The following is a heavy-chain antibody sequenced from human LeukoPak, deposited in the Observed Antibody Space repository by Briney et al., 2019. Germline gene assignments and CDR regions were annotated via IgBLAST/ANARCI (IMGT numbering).Heavy chain of an antibody. Sequence: SETLSLTCTVSGGSISSYYWSWIRQPAGKGLEWIGRISTSGSTNYNPSLKSRVTVSVYTSKNQCSLKLSSVTAADTAVYYCARDSRPNLRFLEWLRYYYYMDVWGKGTTVTVSS. CDR3: ARDSRPNLRFLEWLRYYYYMDV. CDR2: ISTSGST. D-gene: IGHD3-3*01. J-gene: IGHJ6*03. CDR1: GGSISSYY. V-gene: IGHV4-4*07.